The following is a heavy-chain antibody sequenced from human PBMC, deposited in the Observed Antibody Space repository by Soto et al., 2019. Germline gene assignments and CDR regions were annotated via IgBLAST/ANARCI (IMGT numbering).Heavy chain of an antibody. CDR3: TGAPDCGGRACRSGHRYYGLDA. V-gene: IGHV3-74*01. CDR1: EFTFGNYW. J-gene: IGHJ6*02. CDR2: INPDGSNT. D-gene: IGHD2-21*01. Sequence: EVQLVGSGGGSVQPGGSLRLSCAASEFTFGNYWMHWVRQSPGKGLVWVSRINPDGSNTDYADSVMGRFTVSRDNAKNSVYLQMNRMRGEDTAVYYCTGAPDCGGRACRSGHRYYGLDAWGQGITVPVSS.